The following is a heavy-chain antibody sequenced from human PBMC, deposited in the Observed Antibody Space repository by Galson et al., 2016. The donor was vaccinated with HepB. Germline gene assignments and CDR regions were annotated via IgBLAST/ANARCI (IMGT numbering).Heavy chain of an antibody. V-gene: IGHV2-5*02. Sequence: PALVKPTQTLTLTCTFSGFSLTPYGVGVGWIRQPPGKALEWLALIYWDDDKRYSPSLANRLTITKDTSKNQVVLTMTNMDPVDTGTYYCAGNPRWELQRAFDIWGQGTKVTVSS. J-gene: IGHJ3*02. CDR2: IYWDDDK. CDR3: AGNPRWELQRAFDI. CDR1: GFSLTPYGVG. D-gene: IGHD1-26*01.